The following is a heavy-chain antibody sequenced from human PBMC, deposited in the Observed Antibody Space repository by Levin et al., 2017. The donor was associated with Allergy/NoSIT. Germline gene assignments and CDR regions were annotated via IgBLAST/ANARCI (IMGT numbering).Heavy chain of an antibody. CDR1: GFTFSSYS. CDR2: ISSSSSYI. J-gene: IGHJ4*02. CDR3: ARVGYDSSGYMFYFDY. D-gene: IGHD3-22*01. Sequence: GESLKISCAASGFTFSSYSMNWVRQAPGKGLEWVSSISSSSSYIYYADSVKGRFTISRDNAKNSLYLQMNSLRAEDTAVYYCARVGYDSSGYMFYFDYWGQGTLVTVSS. V-gene: IGHV3-21*01.